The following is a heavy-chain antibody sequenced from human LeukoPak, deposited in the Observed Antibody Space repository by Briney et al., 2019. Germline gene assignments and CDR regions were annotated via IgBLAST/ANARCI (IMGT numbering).Heavy chain of an antibody. J-gene: IGHJ4*02. CDR3: ARGWEPFDY. D-gene: IGHD1-14*01. CDR2: ISYDGSKK. V-gene: IGHV3-30-3*01. CDR1: GFTFNTYA. Sequence: GGSLRLSCAASGFTFNTYAMHWVRQAPGKGLEWVTVISYDGSKKYYADSVEGRFTVSRDNSKNTLYVQMNSLRPEDTAVYYCARGWEPFDYWGQGSLVTVSS.